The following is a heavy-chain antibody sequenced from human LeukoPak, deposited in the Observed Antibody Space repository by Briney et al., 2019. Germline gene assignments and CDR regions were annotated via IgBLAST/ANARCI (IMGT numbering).Heavy chain of an antibody. CDR2: ISYDGSNK. D-gene: IGHD3-10*01. V-gene: IGHV3-30*18. CDR1: GFTFSSYG. Sequence: GRSLRLSCAASGFTFSSYGMHWVRQAPGKGLEWVAVISYDGSNKYYADSVKGRFTISRDNSKNTLYPQMNSLRAEDTAVYYCAKDVTMVRGVLDYWGQGTLVTVSS. J-gene: IGHJ4*02. CDR3: AKDVTMVRGVLDY.